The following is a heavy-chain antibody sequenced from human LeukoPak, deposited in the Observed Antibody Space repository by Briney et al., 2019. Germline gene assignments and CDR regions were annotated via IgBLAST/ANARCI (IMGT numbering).Heavy chain of an antibody. CDR1: GYTFTSYD. V-gene: IGHV1-8*01. CDR3: ARGLLRWGIAVAGKKSFWFDP. Sequence: GASVKVSCKASGYTFTSYDINWVRQATGQGLEWMGWMNPNSGNTGYAQKFQGRVTMTRNTSISTAYMELSSLRSEDTAVYYCARGLLRWGIAVAGKKSFWFDPWGQGTLVTVSS. J-gene: IGHJ5*02. D-gene: IGHD6-19*01. CDR2: MNPNSGNT.